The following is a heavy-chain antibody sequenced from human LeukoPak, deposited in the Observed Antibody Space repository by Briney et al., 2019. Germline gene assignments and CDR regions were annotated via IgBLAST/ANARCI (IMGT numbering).Heavy chain of an antibody. Sequence: ASVKVSCKASGYTFTGYYMHWVRQAPGQGLEWMGRINPNSGGTNYAQKFQGRVTMARDMSISTAYMELSRLRSDDTAVYYCARTSPTVTTMEDWGQGTLVTVSS. J-gene: IGHJ4*02. CDR3: ARTSPTVTTMED. CDR1: GYTFTGYY. CDR2: INPNSGGT. D-gene: IGHD4-17*01. V-gene: IGHV1-2*06.